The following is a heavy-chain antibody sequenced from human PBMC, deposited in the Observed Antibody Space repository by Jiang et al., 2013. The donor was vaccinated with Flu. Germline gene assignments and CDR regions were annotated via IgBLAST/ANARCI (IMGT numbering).Heavy chain of an antibody. D-gene: IGHD2-15*01. Sequence: TSYYMHWVRQAPGQGLEWMGIINPSGGSTSYAQKFQGRVTMTRDTSTSTVYMELSSLRSEDTAVYYCAREVALHDAFDIWGQGTMVTVSS. CDR1: TSYY. CDR3: AREVALHDAFDI. CDR2: INPSGGST. J-gene: IGHJ3*02. V-gene: IGHV1-46*03.